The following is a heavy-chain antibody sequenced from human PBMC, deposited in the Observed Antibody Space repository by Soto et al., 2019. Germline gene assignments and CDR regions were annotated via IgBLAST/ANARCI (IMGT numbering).Heavy chain of an antibody. CDR3: ARYRQWLVQEGDYYYYYGMDV. CDR2: ISSSSSYI. J-gene: IGHJ6*02. D-gene: IGHD6-19*01. CDR1: GFTFSSYS. Sequence: EVQLVESGGGLVKPGGSLRLSCAASGFTFSSYSMNWVRQAPGKGLEWVSSISSSSSYIYYADSVKGRFTISRDNAKNSLYLQTNSLRAEDTAVYYCARYRQWLVQEGDYYYYYGMDVWGQGTTVTVSS. V-gene: IGHV3-21*01.